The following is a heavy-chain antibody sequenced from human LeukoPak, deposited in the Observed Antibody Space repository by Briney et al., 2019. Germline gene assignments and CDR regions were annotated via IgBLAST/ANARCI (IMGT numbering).Heavy chain of an antibody. V-gene: IGHV3-7*03. D-gene: IGHD2-21*01. CDR2: INEDGSKK. CDR1: GFAFSGYW. CDR3: ASDRDFRLHY. Sequence: PGRSLRLSCAASGFAFSGYWMSWVRQAPGKGLEWVANINEDGSKKHYLDSVEGRFTISRDNAKNSLYLQMNSLRAEDTAVFYCASDRDFRLHYWGQGTLVTVSS. J-gene: IGHJ4*02.